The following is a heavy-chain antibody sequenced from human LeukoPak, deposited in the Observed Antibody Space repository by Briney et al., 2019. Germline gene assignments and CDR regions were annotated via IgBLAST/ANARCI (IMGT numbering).Heavy chain of an antibody. CDR3: ARDQYSSGWYDRDY. CDR1: GYSISSGYY. Sequence: PSETLSLTCAVSGYSISSGYYWDWIRQPPGKGLEWIGSIYHSGSTYYNPSLKSRVTISVDTSKNQFSLKLSSVTAADTAVYYCARDQYSSGWYDRDYWGQGTLVTVSS. CDR2: IYHSGST. V-gene: IGHV4-38-2*02. D-gene: IGHD6-19*01. J-gene: IGHJ4*02.